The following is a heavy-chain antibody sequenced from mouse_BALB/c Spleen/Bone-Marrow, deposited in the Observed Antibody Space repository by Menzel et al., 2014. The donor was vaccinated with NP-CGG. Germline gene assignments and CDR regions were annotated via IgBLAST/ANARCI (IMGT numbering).Heavy chain of an antibody. D-gene: IGHD4-1*01. CDR3: ARIGIGNIGGAY. CDR1: GYAFTSYN. Sequence: VQLQQSGPELVKPGASVKVSCKASGYAFTSYNMYWVKQSHGKSLEWIGYIDPYNGGTSYNQKFKGKATLTVDKSSSTAYMHPNSLTSEDSAVYHCARIGIGNIGGAYWGQGTLVTVSA. V-gene: IGHV1S135*01. J-gene: IGHJ3*01. CDR2: IDPYNGGT.